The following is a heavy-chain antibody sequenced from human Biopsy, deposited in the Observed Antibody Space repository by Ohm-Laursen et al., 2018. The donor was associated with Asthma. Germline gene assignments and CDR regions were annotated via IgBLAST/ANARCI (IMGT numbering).Heavy chain of an antibody. Sequence: SGTLSLTCTVSGGSISSSSYYWGWIRQPPGKGLEWIGSIYYSGSTYYNPSLKSRVTISVNTSKNHFSLKLSSVSAADTAVYYCAMSPTRGPEVWEAFAFDIWGQGTMVTVSS. CDR3: AMSPTRGPEVWEAFAFDI. D-gene: IGHD3-16*01. CDR1: GGSISSSSYY. V-gene: IGHV4-39*01. J-gene: IGHJ3*02. CDR2: IYYSGST.